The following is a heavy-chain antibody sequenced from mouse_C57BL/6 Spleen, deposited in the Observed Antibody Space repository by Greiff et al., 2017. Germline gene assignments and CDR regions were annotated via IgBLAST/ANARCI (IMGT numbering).Heavy chain of an antibody. CDR2: LDPSDSYT. J-gene: IGHJ4*01. Sequence: VQLQQPGAELVMPGASVKLSCKASGYTFTSYWMHWVKQRPGQGLEWIGELDPSDSYTNYHQKFKGKSTLTVDKSSSTAYMQLSSLTSKDSAVYYSARRRYGYHRYYAMGYWGQGTSVTVSS. CDR3: ARRRYGYHRYYAMGY. V-gene: IGHV1-69*01. CDR1: GYTFTSYW. D-gene: IGHD2-2*01.